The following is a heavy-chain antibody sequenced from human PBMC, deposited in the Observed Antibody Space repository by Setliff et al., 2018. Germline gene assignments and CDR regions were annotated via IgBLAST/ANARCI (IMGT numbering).Heavy chain of an antibody. J-gene: IGHJ5*02. D-gene: IGHD3-22*01. CDR1: GYSIRSGNY. Sequence: PSETLSLTCAVSGYSIRSGNYWGWIRRPPGKGLEWIGSISHSGSAYYNPSLKSRVTISLDMSKNQFSLELSSVTAADTAVYYCARTNYYDSSTYFNWFDPWGQGTLVTVSS. V-gene: IGHV4-38-2*01. CDR3: ARTNYYDSSTYFNWFDP. CDR2: ISHSGSA.